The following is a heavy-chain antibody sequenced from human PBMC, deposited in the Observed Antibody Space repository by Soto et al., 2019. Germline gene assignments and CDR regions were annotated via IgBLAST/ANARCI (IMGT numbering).Heavy chain of an antibody. V-gene: IGHV3-74*01. CDR2: INTDGSNT. J-gene: IGHJ5*02. D-gene: IGHD2-15*01. CDR1: GLTFNRYW. Sequence: DVQLVETGGGVVPPGGSLRLSCAASGLTFNRYWMHWVRHAPGKGLVWVSHINTDGSNTNYADSVKGRFTISRDNAKSTLFLQMNGLRDEDTAVYYCAREFCSGGNCCTYYFDPWGQGIPVTVSS. CDR3: AREFCSGGNCCTYYFDP.